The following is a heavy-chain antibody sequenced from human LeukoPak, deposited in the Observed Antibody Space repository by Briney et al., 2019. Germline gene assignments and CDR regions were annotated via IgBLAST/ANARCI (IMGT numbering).Heavy chain of an antibody. J-gene: IGHJ6*03. Sequence: ASVKVSCKASGYTFTGYYMHWVRQAPGQGLEWMGWINPNSGGTNYAQKFQGRVTMTRDTSISTAYMELSRLRSDDTAVYYCARDPIFSQEDIVVVPAAARYYYYYYYMDVWGKGTTVTVSS. CDR3: ARDPIFSQEDIVVVPAAARYYYYYYYMDV. D-gene: IGHD2-2*01. CDR1: GYTFTGYY. V-gene: IGHV1-2*02. CDR2: INPNSGGT.